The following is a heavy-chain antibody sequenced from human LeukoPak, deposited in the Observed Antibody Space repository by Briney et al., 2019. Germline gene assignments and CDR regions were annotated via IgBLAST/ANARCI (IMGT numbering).Heavy chain of an antibody. CDR2: IYTSGST. Sequence: SETLSLTCTVSGGSISSYYWNWIRQPAGKGLEWIGRIYTSGSTNYNPSLKSRVTMSVDTSKNQFSLKLSSVTAADTAVYYCARDLLTFYDILTGYDAFDIWGQGTMVTVSS. J-gene: IGHJ3*02. CDR3: ARDLLTFYDILTGYDAFDI. CDR1: GGSISSYY. D-gene: IGHD3-9*01. V-gene: IGHV4-4*07.